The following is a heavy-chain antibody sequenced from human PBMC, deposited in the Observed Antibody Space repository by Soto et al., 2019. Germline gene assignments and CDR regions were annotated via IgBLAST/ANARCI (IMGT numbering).Heavy chain of an antibody. CDR3: VSPACDYHGSGSWWFDP. CDR1: GGSISSSSYY. J-gene: IGHJ5*02. Sequence: SETLSLTCIVSGGSISSSSYYWGWIRQSPGMGLEWLGNIYYRGNTYYNPSLKSRATISMDTSKNQFSLKLSSVTAADTAVYYCVSPACDYHGSGSWWFDPWGQGTLVTVSS. CDR2: IYYRGNT. D-gene: IGHD3-10*01. V-gene: IGHV4-39*01.